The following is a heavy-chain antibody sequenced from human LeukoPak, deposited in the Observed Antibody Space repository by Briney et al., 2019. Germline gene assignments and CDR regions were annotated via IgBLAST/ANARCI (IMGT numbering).Heavy chain of an antibody. D-gene: IGHD2-2*01. CDR1: GGSFSGYY. CDR3: ARGRLSSRYCSNTSCYRESY. V-gene: IGHV4-34*01. Sequence: RPSETLSLTCAVYGGSFSGYYWSWIRQPPGKGLEWIGEINHSGSTNYDPSLKSRVTISVDTSKNQFSLKLSSVTAADTAVSYCARGRLSSRYCSNTSCYRESYWGQGTLVTVSS. J-gene: IGHJ4*02. CDR2: INHSGST.